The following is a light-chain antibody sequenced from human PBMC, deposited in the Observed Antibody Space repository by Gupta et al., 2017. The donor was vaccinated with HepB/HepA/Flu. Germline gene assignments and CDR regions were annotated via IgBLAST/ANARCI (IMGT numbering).Light chain of an antibody. CDR2: DAS. CDR3: QQYDNLPMCS. CDR1: QDISNY. J-gene: IGKJ2*04. V-gene: IGKV1-33*01. Sequence: DIQMTQSPSSLSASVGDRVTITCQASQDISNYLNWYQQKPGKAPKLLIYDASNFETGVPSRFSGSGSGTDFTFTISSLQPEDIATYYCQQYDNLPMCSFGQGTKLEIK.